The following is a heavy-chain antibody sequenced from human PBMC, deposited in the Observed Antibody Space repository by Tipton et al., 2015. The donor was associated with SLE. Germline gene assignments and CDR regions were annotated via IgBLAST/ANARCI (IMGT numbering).Heavy chain of an antibody. CDR1: GDSISNGDDY. D-gene: IGHD2-2*01. CDR2: IYYGGGT. Sequence: TLSLTCTVSGDSISNGDDYWSWIRQPPGKGLEWIGNIYYGGGTYYNPSLESRVTISLDTSKNQFSLKLNSVTAADTAAYYCARSTAQNWFDPWSQGTLVTVSS. V-gene: IGHV4-31*03. CDR3: ARSTAQNWFDP. J-gene: IGHJ5*02.